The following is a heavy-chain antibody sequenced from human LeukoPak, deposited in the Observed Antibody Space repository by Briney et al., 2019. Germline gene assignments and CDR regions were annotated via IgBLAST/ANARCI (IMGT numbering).Heavy chain of an antibody. CDR1: GGSISSGGYY. Sequence: PSQTLSLTCTVSGGSISSGGYYWSWIRQHPGKGLEWIGYIYYSGSTYYTPSLKSRVTISVDTSKSQFSLKLSSVTAADTAVYYCAREFRTDYGDLYYFDYWGQGTLVSVSS. CDR3: AREFRTDYGDLYYFDY. CDR2: IYYSGST. V-gene: IGHV4-31*03. J-gene: IGHJ4*02. D-gene: IGHD4-17*01.